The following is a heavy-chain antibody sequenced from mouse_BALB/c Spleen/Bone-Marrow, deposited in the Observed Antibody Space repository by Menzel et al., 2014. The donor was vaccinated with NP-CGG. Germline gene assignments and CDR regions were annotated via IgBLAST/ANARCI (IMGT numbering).Heavy chain of an antibody. Sequence: DLVKPGASVKLSCKASGYTFTNYWINWIKQRPGQGLEWIGRIAPGSGSTYYNEMFKGKATLTVDTSSSTAYIQLSSLSSEDSAVYFCARGICYGSYVYAMDYWGQGTSVTVSS. D-gene: IGHD2-1*01. CDR1: GYTFTNYW. V-gene: IGHV1S41*01. CDR3: ARGICYGSYVYAMDY. J-gene: IGHJ4*01. CDR2: IAPGSGST.